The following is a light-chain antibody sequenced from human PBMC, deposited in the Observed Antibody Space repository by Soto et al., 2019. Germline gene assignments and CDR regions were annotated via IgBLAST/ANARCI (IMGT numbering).Light chain of an antibody. CDR3: QQYNNWPLT. Sequence: EKVMTQSPATLSVSPGERAILSCRASQSVSSNLAWYQQKPGQAPRLLIYGASTRAIDIPARFSGGGSGTEFTLTITSLQSEDFAVYWCQQYNNWPLTFGPGTRLEIK. V-gene: IGKV3-15*01. J-gene: IGKJ5*01. CDR1: QSVSSN. CDR2: GAS.